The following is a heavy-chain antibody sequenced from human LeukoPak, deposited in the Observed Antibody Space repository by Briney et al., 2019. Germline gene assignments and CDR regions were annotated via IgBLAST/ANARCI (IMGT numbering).Heavy chain of an antibody. CDR1: GGSFSGYY. CDR3: ARGRRELDY. J-gene: IGHJ4*02. D-gene: IGHD1-26*01. CDR2: INHSGST. V-gene: IGHV4-34*01. Sequence: SETLSLTCAVYGGSFSGYYWSWIHQPPGKGLEWIGEINHSGSTNYNPSLKSRVTISVDTSKNQFSLKLSSVTAADTAVYYCARGRRELDYWGQGTLVTVSS.